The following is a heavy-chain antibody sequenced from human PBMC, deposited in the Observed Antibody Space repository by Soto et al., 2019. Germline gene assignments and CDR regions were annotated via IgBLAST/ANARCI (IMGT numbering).Heavy chain of an antibody. V-gene: IGHV3-73*01. CDR3: TSTVTSYYMDV. J-gene: IGHJ6*03. CDR1: GFTFSGSA. D-gene: IGHD4-17*01. Sequence: EVQLVESGGGLVQPGGSLKLSCAASGFTFSGSAMHWVRQASGKGLEWVVRIRTKPNSYATAYAASVNGRFTISRDDSKNTAYLQMNSLKTEDTAVYYCTSTVTSYYMDVWGKGTTVTVSS. CDR2: IRTKPNSYAT.